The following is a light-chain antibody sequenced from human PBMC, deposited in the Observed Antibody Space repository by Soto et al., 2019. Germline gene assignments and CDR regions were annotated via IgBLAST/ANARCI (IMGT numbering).Light chain of an antibody. CDR2: KAS. CDR1: QTINSP. J-gene: IGKJ5*01. V-gene: IGKV1-5*03. CDR3: QHYKSYPIT. Sequence: DIQMTQSPSTLSASVGDTVTITCRASQTINSPLAWYQQKPGKAPQLLIHKASSLESGVPSRFSGSGSGTEFTLTIGSLEPDEFATDYWQHYKSYPITFGQGTLLEIK.